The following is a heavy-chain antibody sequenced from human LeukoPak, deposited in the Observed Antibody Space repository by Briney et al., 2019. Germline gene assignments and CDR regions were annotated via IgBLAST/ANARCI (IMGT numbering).Heavy chain of an antibody. J-gene: IGHJ4*02. CDR2: ISWNSGSI. CDR1: GFTFDDYA. V-gene: IGHV3-9*01. Sequence: GGSLRLSCAASGFTFDDYAMHWVRHAPGKGLEWVSGISWNSGSIGYADSVKGRFTISRDNAKNSLYLQMNSLRAEDTALYYCAKGYDFWSGYYDYWGQGTLVTVSS. D-gene: IGHD3-3*01. CDR3: AKGYDFWSGYYDY.